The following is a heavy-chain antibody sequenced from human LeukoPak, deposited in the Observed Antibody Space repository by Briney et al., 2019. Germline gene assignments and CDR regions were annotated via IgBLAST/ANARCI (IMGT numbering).Heavy chain of an antibody. CDR1: GYTFTSYG. CDR3: AREPLGSVTDTRWFDP. Sequence: ASVKVSCKASGYTFTSYGISWVRQAPGQGLEWMGWISAYNGNTNYAQMFQGRVTMTRDTSTSTVYMELSSLRSDDTAVYYCAREPLGSVTDTRWFDPWGQGTLVTVSS. J-gene: IGHJ5*02. V-gene: IGHV1-18*01. D-gene: IGHD4-11*01. CDR2: ISAYNGNT.